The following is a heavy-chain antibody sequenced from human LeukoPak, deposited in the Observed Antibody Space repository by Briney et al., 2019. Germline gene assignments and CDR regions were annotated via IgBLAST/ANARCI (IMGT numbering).Heavy chain of an antibody. CDR2: ISSSSYI. Sequence: PGRSLRLSCAASGFTFSSYSMNWVRQAPGKGLEWVSSISSSSYIYYADSVKGRFTISRDNAKNSLYLQMNSLRAEDTAVYYCARAGGWGYSSSSGYYFDYWGQGTLVTVSS. V-gene: IGHV3-21*01. D-gene: IGHD6-6*01. CDR3: ARAGGWGYSSSSGYYFDY. J-gene: IGHJ4*02. CDR1: GFTFSSYS.